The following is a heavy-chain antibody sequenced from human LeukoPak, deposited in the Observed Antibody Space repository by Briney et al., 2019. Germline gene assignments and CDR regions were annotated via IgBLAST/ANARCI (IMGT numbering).Heavy chain of an antibody. V-gene: IGHV1-69*13. CDR1: GGTFSSYA. D-gene: IGHD3-3*01. J-gene: IGHJ5*02. Sequence: SVKVSCKASGGTFSSYAISWVRQAPGQGLEWMGGIIPIFGTANYAQKFQGRVTITADESTSAAYMELSSLRSEDTAVYYCARDGITIFGVVIDNWFDPWGQGTLVTVSS. CDR3: ARDGITIFGVVIDNWFDP. CDR2: IIPIFGTA.